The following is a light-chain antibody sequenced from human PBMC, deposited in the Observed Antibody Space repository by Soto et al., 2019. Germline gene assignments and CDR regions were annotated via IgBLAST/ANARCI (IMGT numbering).Light chain of an antibody. CDR2: YES. V-gene: IGKV3-11*01. CDR1: QSVSSY. Sequence: DIVLTESRATLSLSPGERDPLSWMASQSVSSYFAWYQQKHCQAPRLLIYYESNSATGISARFSGSGCGTDSPLTLSSLEPQDFAVYSCQQRSQWPPEVTVGPGTRLEIK. CDR3: QQRSQWPPEVT. J-gene: IGKJ5*01.